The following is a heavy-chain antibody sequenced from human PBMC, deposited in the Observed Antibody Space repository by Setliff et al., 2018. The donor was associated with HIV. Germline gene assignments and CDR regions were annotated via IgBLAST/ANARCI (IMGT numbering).Heavy chain of an antibody. V-gene: IGHV4-4*02. D-gene: IGHD6-6*01. CDR1: GASISSSNW. J-gene: IGHJ6*03. Sequence: PSETLSLTCAVSGASISSSNWWRWVRQTPGKGLEWIGEIHQSGNTNYNPSLKSRVTISIDKSKNQFSLKVNSVTAADTAVYYCARGPLYSTSQGYYMDVWGKGTTVTVSS. CDR3: ARGPLYSTSQGYYMDV. CDR2: IHQSGNT.